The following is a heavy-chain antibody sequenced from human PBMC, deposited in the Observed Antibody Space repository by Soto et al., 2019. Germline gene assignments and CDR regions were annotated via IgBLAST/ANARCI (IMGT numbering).Heavy chain of an antibody. V-gene: IGHV4-39*01. CDR3: ARGGGYPYYFDY. CDR2: IYYSGST. J-gene: IGHJ4*02. D-gene: IGHD2-15*01. Sequence: SETLSLTCTVSGGSVSSSSYYWGWIRQPPGKGLEWIGSIYYSGSTYYNPSLKSRVTISVDTSKNQFSLKLSSVTAADTAVYYCARGGGYPYYFDYWGQGTLVTVSS. CDR1: GGSVSSSSYY.